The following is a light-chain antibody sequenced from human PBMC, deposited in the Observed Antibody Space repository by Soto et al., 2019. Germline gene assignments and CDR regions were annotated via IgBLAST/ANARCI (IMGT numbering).Light chain of an antibody. CDR3: CSYAGSYV. CDR1: SSYVGGYNY. V-gene: IGLV2-11*01. J-gene: IGLJ1*01. Sequence: QSALTQPRSVSGSPGQSVTISCTGTSSYVGGYNYVSWYQHHPGKAPKLMIYDVSNRPLGVPVRVSGSKSGNTASLTISGLQAEDEADYYCCSYAGSYVFGTGTKVTVL. CDR2: DVS.